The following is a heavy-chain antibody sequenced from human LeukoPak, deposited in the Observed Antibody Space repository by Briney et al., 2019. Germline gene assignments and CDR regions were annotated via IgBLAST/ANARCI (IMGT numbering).Heavy chain of an antibody. D-gene: IGHD6-13*01. J-gene: IGHJ3*02. CDR3: ARDGLAVADDRAFDI. CDR1: GFTFSSYW. CDR2: IRQDGSEK. V-gene: IGHV3-7*01. Sequence: GGSLRLSCAASGFTFSSYWMSWVRQAPGKGREWVANIRQDGSEKYYVDSVKGRFTISRDNAKNSLYLQMNSLRAEDTAVYYCARDGLAVADDRAFDIWGQGTMVTVSS.